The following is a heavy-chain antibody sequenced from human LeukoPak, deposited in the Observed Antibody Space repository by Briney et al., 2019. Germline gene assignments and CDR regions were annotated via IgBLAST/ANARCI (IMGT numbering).Heavy chain of an antibody. CDR2: ISSSSSYI. V-gene: IGHV3-21*01. D-gene: IGHD1-7*01. J-gene: IGHJ6*03. Sequence: PGGSLRLSCAASGFTFSSYSMNWVRQAPGKGLEWVSSISSSSSYIYYADSVKGRFTISRDNAKNSLYLQMNSLRAEDTAVYYCATNLPAQPYNWNWGRYYYMDVWGKGTTVTVSS. CDR1: GFTFSSYS. CDR3: ATNLPAQPYNWNWGRYYYMDV.